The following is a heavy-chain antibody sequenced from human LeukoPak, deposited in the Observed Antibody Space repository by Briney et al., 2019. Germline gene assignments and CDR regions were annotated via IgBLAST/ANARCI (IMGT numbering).Heavy chain of an antibody. CDR1: GFTVNSNY. V-gene: IGHV3-53*01. CDR3: AKRGSVGTLGHFDY. Sequence: PGGSLRLSCAASGFTVNSNYMSWVRQAPGKGLEWVSLIYSGGGTYYADSVKGRFTISRDNSKNTLFLQMNSLRAEDTAVYYCAKRGSVGTLGHFDYWGQGTLVTVSS. CDR2: IYSGGGT. J-gene: IGHJ4*02. D-gene: IGHD6-13*01.